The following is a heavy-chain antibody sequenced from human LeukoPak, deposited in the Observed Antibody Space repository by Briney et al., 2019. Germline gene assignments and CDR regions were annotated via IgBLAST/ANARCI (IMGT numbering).Heavy chain of an antibody. CDR1: GDSMTSTSHF. Sequence: SETLSLTCTVSGDSMTSTSHFWDWVRQPPGKGLEWIGNIYYRGSTYYNPSLKSRVTISVDTSKNQFSLRLSSVTAADTAVYYCAREIGSGYGLGYWGQGTLVTVSS. V-gene: IGHV4-39*07. CDR3: AREIGSGYGLGY. CDR2: IYYRGST. J-gene: IGHJ4*02. D-gene: IGHD3-22*01.